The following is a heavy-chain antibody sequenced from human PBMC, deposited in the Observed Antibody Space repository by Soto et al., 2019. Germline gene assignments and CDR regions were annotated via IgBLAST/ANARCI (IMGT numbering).Heavy chain of an antibody. J-gene: IGHJ4*02. CDR2: ISYDGSNK. D-gene: IGHD6-19*01. Sequence: QVQLVESGGGVVQPGRSLRLSCAASGFTFSSYDMHWVRQAPGKGLEWVAVISYDGSNKYYADSVKGRFTISRDNSKNTLYLQMNSLRAEDTAVYYCAKDRRVVAVAAPFDYWGQGTLVTVSS. V-gene: IGHV3-30*18. CDR1: GFTFSSYD. CDR3: AKDRRVVAVAAPFDY.